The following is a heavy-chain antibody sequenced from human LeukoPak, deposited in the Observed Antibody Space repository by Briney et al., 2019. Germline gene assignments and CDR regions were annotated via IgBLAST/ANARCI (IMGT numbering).Heavy chain of an antibody. D-gene: IGHD3-16*02. J-gene: IGHJ4*02. CDR1: GGSISSYY. V-gene: IGHV4-59*05. CDR3: AKDLSRILTFGGVIATGFDY. Sequence: SETLSLTCTVSGGSISSYYWSWIRQPAGKGLEWIGRIYYSGSTYYNPSLKSRVTISVDTSKNQFTLKLSSVTAADTAVYYCAKDLSRILTFGGVIATGFDYWGQGTLVTVSS. CDR2: IYYSGST.